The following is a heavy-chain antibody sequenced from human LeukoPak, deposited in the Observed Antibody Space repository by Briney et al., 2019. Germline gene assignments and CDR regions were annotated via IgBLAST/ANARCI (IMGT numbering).Heavy chain of an antibody. CDR2: IKQDGSEK. Sequence: PGGSLRLSCAASGFTFSSYWMSWVRQAPGKGLEWVANIKQDGSEKYYVDSVKGRFTISRDNAKNSLYLQMNSLRAEDTAVYYCARGLRGTMVRGVRPLYYYYMDVWGKGTTVTISS. CDR1: GFTFSSYW. J-gene: IGHJ6*03. CDR3: ARGLRGTMVRGVRPLYYYYMDV. D-gene: IGHD3-10*01. V-gene: IGHV3-7*01.